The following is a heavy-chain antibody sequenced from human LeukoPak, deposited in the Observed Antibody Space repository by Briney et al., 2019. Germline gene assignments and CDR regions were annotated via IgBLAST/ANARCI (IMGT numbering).Heavy chain of an antibody. J-gene: IGHJ6*03. CDR2: IIPIFGTA. CDR3: ARVAGGSGSYTGSTYYMDV. CDR1: GGTFSSYA. Sequence: GSSVKVSCKASGGTFSSYAISWVRQAPGQGLEWMGGIIPIFGTANYAQKFQGRVTITADESASTAYMELSSLRSEDTAVYYGARVAGGSGSYTGSTYYMDVWGKGTTVTVSS. D-gene: IGHD3-10*01. V-gene: IGHV1-69*01.